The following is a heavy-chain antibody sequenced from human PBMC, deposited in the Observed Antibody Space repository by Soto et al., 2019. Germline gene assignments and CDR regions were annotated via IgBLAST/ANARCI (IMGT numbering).Heavy chain of an antibody. CDR3: ARNTSTYFDS. V-gene: IGHV4-38-2*01. Sequence: SETLSLTCAVSGYSISSGDYCGCIRQAPGKGLEWIGSVYYSGSTHYEPSLRGRIAISVDTLKNQFSLRLTSVTAADTAMYFCARNTSTYFDSWGQGIPVTVSS. CDR2: VYYSGST. J-gene: IGHJ4*02. CDR1: GYSISSGDY.